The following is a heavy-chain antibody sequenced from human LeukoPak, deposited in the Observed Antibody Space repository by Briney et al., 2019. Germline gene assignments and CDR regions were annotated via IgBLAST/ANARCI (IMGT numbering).Heavy chain of an antibody. CDR3: ARHWSHSVAQFGRSYWFDP. V-gene: IGHV4-4*07. CDR2: MDTSGHT. J-gene: IGHJ5*02. Sequence: SETLSLTCIVSGGSISGYYWSWIRQPAGKGLEWIGHMDTSGHTNYNSSLMSRVTMSIDTSKNQFSLRLTSVTAADTAVYYCARHWSHSVAQFGRSYWFDPWGQGTLVTVSS. CDR1: GGSISGYY. D-gene: IGHD2-15*01.